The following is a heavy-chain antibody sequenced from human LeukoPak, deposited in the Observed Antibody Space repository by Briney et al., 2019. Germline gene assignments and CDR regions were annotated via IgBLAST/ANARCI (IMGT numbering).Heavy chain of an antibody. CDR1: GGSINDYD. V-gene: IGHV4-59*01. D-gene: IGHD4-17*01. CDR3: ARVVRGAVTSNCFDP. CDR2: ISNSGTT. Sequence: SETLSLTCTVSGGSINDYDWTWIRQAPGKGLEWLGYISNSGTTDYNPSLKSRVTMSVDTSKNEFSLKVTSVTADATAMYYCARVVRGAVTSNCFDPWGQGTLVTVSS. J-gene: IGHJ5*02.